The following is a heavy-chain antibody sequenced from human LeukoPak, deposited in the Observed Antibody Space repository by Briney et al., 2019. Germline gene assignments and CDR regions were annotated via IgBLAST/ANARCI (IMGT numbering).Heavy chain of an antibody. J-gene: IGHJ4*02. CDR3: AKASPRGWYHWNYYFDD. CDR2: ISGDGKNT. CDR1: GFIFSDYA. V-gene: IGHV3-43*02. D-gene: IGHD1-7*01. Sequence: GGSLRLSCAASGFIFSDYAMHWVRQSPGKSLEWVSLISGDGKNTCFEDSLKGRFIISRDNSKNSLYLQMNSLRTEDTAFYYCAKASPRGWYHWNYYFDDWGLGTLVTVSS.